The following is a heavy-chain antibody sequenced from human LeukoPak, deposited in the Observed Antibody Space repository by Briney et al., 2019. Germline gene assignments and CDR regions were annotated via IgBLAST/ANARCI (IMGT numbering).Heavy chain of an antibody. CDR1: GFSVSSNY. CDR2: IYTGSSK. D-gene: IGHD6-13*01. V-gene: IGHV3-66*01. CDR3: AKGKYSSSWSGDY. Sequence: GGSLRLSCAVSGFSVSSNYMTWVRQAPGKGLEWVSVIYTGSSKFYADSVKGRFTISRDNSKNTLYLQMNSLRGEDTAVYYCAKGKYSSSWSGDYWGQGTLVTVSS. J-gene: IGHJ4*02.